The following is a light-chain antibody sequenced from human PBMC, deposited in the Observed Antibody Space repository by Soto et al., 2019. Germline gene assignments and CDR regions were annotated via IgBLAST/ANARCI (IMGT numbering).Light chain of an antibody. CDR2: AAY. Sequence: DIQMTQSPSSLSASVGDRVTITCWTSQTISTYLNWYQHKPGKAPEVLIYAAYNLQSGVQSRFSGSGSGTDFTLTIRSLQPADSATYYCKQSYRTPITFGQGTRLEIK. J-gene: IGKJ5*01. CDR1: QTISTY. CDR3: KQSYRTPIT. V-gene: IGKV1-39*01.